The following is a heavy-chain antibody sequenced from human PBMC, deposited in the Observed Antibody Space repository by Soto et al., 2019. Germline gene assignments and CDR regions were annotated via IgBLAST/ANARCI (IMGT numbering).Heavy chain of an antibody. Sequence: ASETLSLTCAVSGDSISSSNWWTWVRQPPGKGLEWIGDIYHTGITNYNPSLKSRVTILVDKSKNQFSLKLTSVTAADTAVYYCARVPGELLLRRTEPDAFDIWG. J-gene: IGHJ3*02. CDR3: ARVPGELLLRRTEPDAFDI. D-gene: IGHD1-26*01. CDR2: IYHTGIT. V-gene: IGHV4-4*02. CDR1: GDSISSSNW.